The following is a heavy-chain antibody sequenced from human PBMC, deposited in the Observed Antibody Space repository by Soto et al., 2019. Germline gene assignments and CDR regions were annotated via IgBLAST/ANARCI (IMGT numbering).Heavy chain of an antibody. Sequence: SETLSLTCAVYGGSFSGYYWSWIRQPPGKGLEWIGEINHSGSTNHNPSLKSRVTISVDTSKNQFSLKLSSVTAADTAVYYCARVPMVEYYGMDVWGQGTTVTVS. CDR1: GGSFSGYY. V-gene: IGHV4-34*01. D-gene: IGHD3-10*01. CDR3: ARVPMVEYYGMDV. CDR2: INHSGST. J-gene: IGHJ6*02.